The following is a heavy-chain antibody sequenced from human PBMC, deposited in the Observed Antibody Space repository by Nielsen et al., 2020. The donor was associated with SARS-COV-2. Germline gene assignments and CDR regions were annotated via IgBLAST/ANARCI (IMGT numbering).Heavy chain of an antibody. Sequence: GESLKISCAASGFTFRDYYMSWTRQAPGKGLEWVSYISSSGSTIYYADSVKGRFTISRDNAKNSLYLQMNSLRAEDTAVYYCARGLQQQLVLTDAFDIWGQGTMVTVSS. CDR1: GFTFRDYY. CDR2: ISSSGSTI. J-gene: IGHJ3*02. CDR3: ARGLQQQLVLTDAFDI. D-gene: IGHD6-13*01. V-gene: IGHV3-11*01.